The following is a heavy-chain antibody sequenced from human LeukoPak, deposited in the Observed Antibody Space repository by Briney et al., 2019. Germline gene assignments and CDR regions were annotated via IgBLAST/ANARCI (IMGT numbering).Heavy chain of an antibody. D-gene: IGHD1-26*01. V-gene: IGHV3-23*01. CDR1: GFSFTDAW. Sequence: PGGSLRLSCVGSGFSFTDAWMSWVRQAPGKGLEWVSAIGGSTCRTYYADSVKGRFTVSRDNSKNTLYLQMTSLRAEDTAIYYCAKDRRSLVGPTNFDYWGQGTPVTVSS. CDR2: IGGSTCRT. J-gene: IGHJ4*02. CDR3: AKDRRSLVGPTNFDY.